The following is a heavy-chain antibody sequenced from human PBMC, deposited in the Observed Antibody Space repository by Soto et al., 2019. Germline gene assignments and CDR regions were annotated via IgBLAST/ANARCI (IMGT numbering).Heavy chain of an antibody. CDR3: AKRNGSGQRGNWFDP. Sequence: PGGSLRLSCAASGFTFSSYAMTWVRQAPGKGLEWVSGISGSGSNTYYRDSVKGRFTISSDSSKNTLYLQINNLRAEDTAVYYCAKRNGSGQRGNWFDPWGQGTLVTVSS. CDR1: GFTFSSYA. CDR2: ISGSGSNT. V-gene: IGHV3-23*01. D-gene: IGHD3-10*01. J-gene: IGHJ5*02.